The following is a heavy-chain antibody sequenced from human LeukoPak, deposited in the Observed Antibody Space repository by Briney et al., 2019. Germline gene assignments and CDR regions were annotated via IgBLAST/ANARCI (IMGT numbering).Heavy chain of an antibody. Sequence: GGSLRLSCAASGFTFSNNWMTWVRQAPGKGLEWVASVKKDASEKYYVDSVKGRFTISRDNAKNSLYLQMSSLRVEDTAVYYCARDQVSRLDSSRIFDYWGQGTLVTVSS. CDR2: VKKDASEK. J-gene: IGHJ4*02. CDR3: ARDQVSRLDSSRIFDY. V-gene: IGHV3-7*01. D-gene: IGHD6-13*01. CDR1: GFTFSNNW.